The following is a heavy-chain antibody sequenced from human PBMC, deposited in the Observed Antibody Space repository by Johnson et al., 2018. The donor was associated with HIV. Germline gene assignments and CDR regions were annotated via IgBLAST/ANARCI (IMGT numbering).Heavy chain of an antibody. D-gene: IGHD4-17*01. Sequence: VSYISSSASTIYYADSVRGRFAISRDNSKNTLYLQMNSLRAEDTAVYYCASWHGDYGNAFDIWGQGTMVTVSS. CDR2: ISSSASTI. V-gene: IGHV3-48*01. J-gene: IGHJ3*02. CDR3: ASWHGDYGNAFDI.